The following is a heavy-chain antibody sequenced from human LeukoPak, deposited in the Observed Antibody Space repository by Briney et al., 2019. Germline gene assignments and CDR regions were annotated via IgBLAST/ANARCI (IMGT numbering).Heavy chain of an antibody. CDR3: AKGTVAALGTFDY. V-gene: IGHV3-23*01. CDR2: ISASGGNA. D-gene: IGHD6-19*01. CDR1: EFTFSNYA. Sequence: GGSLRLSCATSEFTFSNYAMTWVRQAPGKGLEWVSTISASGGNAYYADSVKGRFTMSRDNSKNTLYLQMNSLRAEDTAVYYCAKGTVAALGTFDYWGQGTLVTVSS. J-gene: IGHJ4*02.